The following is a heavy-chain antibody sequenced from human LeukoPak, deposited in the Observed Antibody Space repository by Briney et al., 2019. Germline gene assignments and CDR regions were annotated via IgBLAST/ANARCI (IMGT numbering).Heavy chain of an antibody. CDR1: GLTVSSNY. J-gene: IGHJ4*02. CDR2: IYSDDTT. V-gene: IGHV3-66*01. Sequence: GGSLRLSCAASGLTVSSNYMSWVRQAPGKGLEWVSIIYSDDTTYYADSVKGRFTISRDNSKNTLYLQMNSLRAEDTAVYYCARIALAAAGTPLYYFDYWGQGTLVTVSS. CDR3: ARIALAAAGTPLYYFDY. D-gene: IGHD6-13*01.